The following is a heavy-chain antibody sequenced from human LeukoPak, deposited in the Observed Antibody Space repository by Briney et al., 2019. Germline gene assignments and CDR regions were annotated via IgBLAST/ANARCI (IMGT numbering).Heavy chain of an antibody. CDR1: GFTSGSYW. D-gene: IGHD6-13*01. J-gene: IGHJ3*02. CDR3: ARFIASPGPDAFDI. Sequence: LGGSLRLSCPASGFTSGSYWMSWVRQAPGKGLEWVANIKQDGSETYYLDSVKGRFTISRDNAQNSLYLQMNSLRADETAVYFCARFIASPGPDAFDIWGQGTLVTVSS. CDR2: IKQDGSET. V-gene: IGHV3-7*01.